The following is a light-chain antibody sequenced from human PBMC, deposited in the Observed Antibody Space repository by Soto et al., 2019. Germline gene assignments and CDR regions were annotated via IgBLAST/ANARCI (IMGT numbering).Light chain of an antibody. CDR1: QGISSW. V-gene: IGKV1D-13*01. CDR2: DAS. Sequence: AIQLTQSPSSLSASVGDRVTITCRASQGISSWLDWYQQKPGKAPKLLIYDASSLQSGVPSRFSGSGSGTDFTLTISSQQPEDFATYYCKQFNNYPITFGRATLLEIK. J-gene: IGKJ5*01. CDR3: KQFNNYPIT.